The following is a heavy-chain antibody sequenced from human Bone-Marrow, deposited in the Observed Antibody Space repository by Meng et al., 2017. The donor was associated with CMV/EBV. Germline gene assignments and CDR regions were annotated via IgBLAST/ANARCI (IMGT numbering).Heavy chain of an antibody. J-gene: IGHJ5*02. CDR1: GFTFDDYA. Sequence: GGSLRLSCAASGFTFDDYAMHWVRQAPGKGLEWVSGISWNSGSIGYGDSVKGRFTISRDNSKNTLYLQMNSLRAEDTAVYYCARDLRRYCSSTSCSPPDPWGQGTLVTVSS. V-gene: IGHV3-9*01. CDR3: ARDLRRYCSSTSCSPPDP. D-gene: IGHD2-2*01. CDR2: ISWNSGSI.